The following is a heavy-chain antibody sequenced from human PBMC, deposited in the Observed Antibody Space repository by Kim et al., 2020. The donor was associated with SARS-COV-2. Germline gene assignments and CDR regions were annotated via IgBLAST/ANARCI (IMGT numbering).Heavy chain of an antibody. V-gene: IGHV1-18*01. D-gene: IGHD6-6*01. CDR3: ARDHVAARPGGDAFDI. CDR2: ISAYNGNT. Sequence: ASVKVSCKASGYTFTSYGISWVRQAPGQGLEWMGWISAYNGNTNYAQKLQGRVTMTTDTSTSTAYMELRSLRSDDTAVYYCARDHVAARPGGDAFDIWGQGTMVTVSS. CDR1: GYTFTSYG. J-gene: IGHJ3*02.